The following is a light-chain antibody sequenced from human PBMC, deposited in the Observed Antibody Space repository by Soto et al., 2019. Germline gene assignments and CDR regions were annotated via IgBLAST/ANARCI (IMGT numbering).Light chain of an antibody. CDR1: QSISSN. CDR3: QQYNNWPWT. V-gene: IGKV3-15*01. Sequence: VMTQSPATLSVSPGERATLSCRASQSISSNLAWYQQKPGQAPRLLIYGASTRATGIPARFSGSGSGSEFTLTISSLQSEDFAVYYCQQYNNWPWTFGQGTKVDIK. CDR2: GAS. J-gene: IGKJ1*01.